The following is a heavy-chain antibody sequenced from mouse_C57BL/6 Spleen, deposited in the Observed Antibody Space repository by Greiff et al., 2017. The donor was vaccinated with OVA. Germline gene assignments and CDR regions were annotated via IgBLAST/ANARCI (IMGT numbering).Heavy chain of an antibody. Sequence: KLMESGGDLVKPGGSLKLSCAASGFTFSSYGMSWVRQTPDKRLEWVATISSGGSYTYYPDSVKGRFTISRDNAKNTLYLQMSSLKSEDTAMYYCARQKATSYYFDYWGQGTTLTVSS. J-gene: IGHJ2*01. V-gene: IGHV5-6*02. CDR2: ISSGGSYT. CDR1: GFTFSSYG. CDR3: ARQKATSYYFDY.